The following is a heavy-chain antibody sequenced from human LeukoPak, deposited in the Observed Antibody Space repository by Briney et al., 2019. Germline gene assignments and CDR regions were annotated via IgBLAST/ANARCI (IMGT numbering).Heavy chain of an antibody. CDR2: IYHSGNT. Sequence: PSQTLSLTCTVSGVSISSGGYYWTWIRPRPGGALEWIGYIYHSGNTYYNPSLMSRIVLSVDTSKSQFSLKVTSVTAADTALYYCARVRKPPLEWDLIDFWGQGTLVTVSS. D-gene: IGHD1-1*01. CDR1: GVSISSGGYY. CDR3: ARVRKPPLEWDLIDF. J-gene: IGHJ4*02. V-gene: IGHV4-31*03.